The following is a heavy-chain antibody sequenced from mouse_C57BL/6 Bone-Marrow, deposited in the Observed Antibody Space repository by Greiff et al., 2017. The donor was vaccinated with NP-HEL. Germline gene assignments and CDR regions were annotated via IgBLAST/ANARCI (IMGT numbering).Heavy chain of an antibody. D-gene: IGHD1-1*01. J-gene: IGHJ1*03. CDR1: GFTFTAYY. V-gene: IGHV7-3*01. CDR2: IRHKANGYTT. CDR3: ARLVPYYGSSHGYFDV. Sequence: EVKLVESGGGLVQPGGSLSLSCAASGFTFTAYYMSWVRQPPGKALEWLGFIRHKANGYTTEYSASVQGRFTISRDNSQSILYLQMNALRAEDSATYYCARLVPYYGSSHGYFDVWGTGTTVTVSS.